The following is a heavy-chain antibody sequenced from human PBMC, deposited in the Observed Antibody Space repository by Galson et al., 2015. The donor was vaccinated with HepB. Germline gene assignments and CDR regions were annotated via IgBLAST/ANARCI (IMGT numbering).Heavy chain of an antibody. CDR2: IYSGGST. J-gene: IGHJ6*03. CDR3: ARVGSYYYYYMDV. Sequence: SLRLSCAASGFTVSSNYMSWVRQAPGKGLEWVSVIYSGGSTYYADSVKGRFTISRDNSKNTLYLQMNSLRAEDTAVYYCARVGSYYYYYMDVWGKGTTVTVSS. V-gene: IGHV3-66*01. CDR1: GFTVSSNY. D-gene: IGHD2-15*01.